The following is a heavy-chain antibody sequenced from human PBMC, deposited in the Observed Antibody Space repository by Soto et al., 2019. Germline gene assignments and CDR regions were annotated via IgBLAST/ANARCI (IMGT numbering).Heavy chain of an antibody. V-gene: IGHV1-69*13. CDR1: GGTFSSYA. CDR3: AREGIAVAGTLYYFDY. D-gene: IGHD6-19*01. J-gene: IGHJ4*02. CDR2: IIPIFGTA. Sequence: SSVKVSCKASGGTFSSYAISWVRQAPGQGLEWMGGIIPIFGTANHAQKFQGRVTITADESTSTAYMELSSLRSEDTAVYYCAREGIAVAGTLYYFDYWGQGTLVTVSS.